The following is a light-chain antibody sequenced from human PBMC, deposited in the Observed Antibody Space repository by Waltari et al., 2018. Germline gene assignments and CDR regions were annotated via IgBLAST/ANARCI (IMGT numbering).Light chain of an antibody. CDR2: SNS. CDR1: NSNIGSHT. Sequence: QSVLTQPPSTSETPGQSVPISCSGRNSNIGSHTVNWYQHLPGAAPKLLLYSNSQRASGVPDRFSGSRSGTSASLAISGLQSDDEATYYCATWDDSLNGVVFGGGTKLTVL. J-gene: IGLJ2*01. V-gene: IGLV1-44*01. CDR3: ATWDDSLNGVV.